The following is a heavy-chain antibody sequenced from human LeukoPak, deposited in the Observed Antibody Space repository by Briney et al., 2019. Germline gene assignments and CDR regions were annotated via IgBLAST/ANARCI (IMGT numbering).Heavy chain of an antibody. CDR1: GFTFSSYG. Sequence: GRSLRLSCAASGFTFSSYGMHWVRQAPGKGLEWVAVISYDGSNKYYADSVKGRFTISRDNSKNTLYLQMNSLRAEDTAVYYCARGYGDNDYFDYWGQGTLVTVSS. CDR2: ISYDGSNK. CDR3: ARGYGDNDYFDY. D-gene: IGHD4-17*01. J-gene: IGHJ4*02. V-gene: IGHV3-30*03.